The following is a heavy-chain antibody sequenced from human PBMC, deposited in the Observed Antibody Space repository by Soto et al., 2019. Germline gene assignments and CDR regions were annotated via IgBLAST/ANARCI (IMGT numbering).Heavy chain of an antibody. D-gene: IGHD5-18*01. CDR3: ARDSGYSYGHDY. Sequence: SETLSLTCTVSHGSISSSGHYWGWIRQPPGKGLEWIGTMYYSGTTFYNPSLKSRGTMSVDTSKNQLFLKLNSVTAADTAVYYCARDSGYSYGHDYWGQGTLVTVSS. CDR1: HGSISSSGHY. V-gene: IGHV4-39*07. J-gene: IGHJ4*02. CDR2: MYYSGTT.